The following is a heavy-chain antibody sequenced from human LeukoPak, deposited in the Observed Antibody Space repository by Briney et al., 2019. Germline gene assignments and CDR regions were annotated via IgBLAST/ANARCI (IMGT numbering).Heavy chain of an antibody. J-gene: IGHJ4*02. CDR3: ARGGEDIVVIPAEALFDY. D-gene: IGHD2-2*01. V-gene: IGHV3-20*04. CDR1: GFTFDDYG. Sequence: GGSLRLSCAASGFTFDDYGMSWVRQAPGKGLEWVSGINWNGGSTGYADSVKGRFTISRDNAKNSLYLQMNSLRAEDTAVYYCARGGEDIVVIPAEALFDYWGQGTLVTVSS. CDR2: INWNGGST.